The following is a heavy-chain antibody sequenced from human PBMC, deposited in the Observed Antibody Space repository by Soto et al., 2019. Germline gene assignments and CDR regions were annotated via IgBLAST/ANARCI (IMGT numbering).Heavy chain of an antibody. J-gene: IGHJ5*01. CDR1: GGSISSSSYY. Sequence: PSETLSLTCTVSGGSISSSSYYWGWIRQPPGKGLEWIGSIFYSGNTYSNPSFNSRATISVDTSKNQFSLKMSSVTAADTAVYYCARRYFYGSQTYFDWFDSWGHGTLVTVSS. CDR3: ARRYFYGSQTYFDWFDS. V-gene: IGHV4-39*01. CDR2: IFYSGNT. D-gene: IGHD3-10*01.